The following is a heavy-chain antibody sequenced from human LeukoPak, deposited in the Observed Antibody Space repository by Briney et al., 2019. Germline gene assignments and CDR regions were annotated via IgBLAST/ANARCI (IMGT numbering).Heavy chain of an antibody. J-gene: IGHJ4*02. CDR1: GGSISSYY. Sequence: SETLSLTCTVSGGSISSYYWSWIRQPPGKGLEWIGYIYYSGSTNYNPSLKSRVTISVDTSKNQFSLKLSSVTAADTAVYYCAREDCSGGSCYSYWGQGTLVTDSS. CDR3: AREDCSGGSCYSY. CDR2: IYYSGST. D-gene: IGHD2-15*01. V-gene: IGHV4-59*01.